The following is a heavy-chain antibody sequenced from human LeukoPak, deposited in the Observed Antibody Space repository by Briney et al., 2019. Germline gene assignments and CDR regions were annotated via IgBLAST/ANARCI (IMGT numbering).Heavy chain of an antibody. CDR2: INYSGST. Sequence: SETLSLTCTVSGGSISSYYWSWIRQPPGKGLEWIAYINYSGSTNYNPSLKSRVTISVDPAKNQFSLRLSTGTAADPGVYFCTRGGVPGFNYCGQRALVSVSS. CDR3: TRGGVPGFNY. D-gene: IGHD3-16*01. J-gene: IGHJ4*02. CDR1: GGSISSYY. V-gene: IGHV4-59*01.